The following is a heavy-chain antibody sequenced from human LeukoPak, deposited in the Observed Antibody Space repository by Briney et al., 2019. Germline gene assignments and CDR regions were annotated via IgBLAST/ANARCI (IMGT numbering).Heavy chain of an antibody. CDR2: MNPNSGNT. J-gene: IGHJ4*02. CDR3: ARTKPDNSEMYN. CDR1: GYTFTTYD. V-gene: IGHV1-8*03. D-gene: IGHD3-22*01. Sequence: ASVKVSCKASGYTFTTYDINWVRQAAGQGLEWMGWMNPNSGNTGYAQKFQGGLTITRDASISTAYVELSSLRSDDTAVYYCARTKPDNSEMYNWGQGTLVTVSS.